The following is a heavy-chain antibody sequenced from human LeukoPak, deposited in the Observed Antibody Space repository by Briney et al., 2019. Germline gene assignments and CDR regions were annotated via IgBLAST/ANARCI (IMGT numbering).Heavy chain of an antibody. CDR1: GGSISSYY. D-gene: IGHD6-19*01. V-gene: IGHV4-59*01. Sequence: KPSETLSLTCTVSGGSISSYYWSWIRQPPGKGLEWIGYIYYSGSTNYNPSLKSRVTISVDMSKNQFSLKLSSVTAADTAVYYCARSGEVAGRYYYYYYGMDVWGQGTTVTVSS. CDR2: IYYSGST. CDR3: ARSGEVAGRYYYYYYGMDV. J-gene: IGHJ6*02.